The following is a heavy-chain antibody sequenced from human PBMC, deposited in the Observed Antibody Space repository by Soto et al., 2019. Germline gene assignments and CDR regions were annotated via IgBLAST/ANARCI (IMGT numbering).Heavy chain of an antibody. D-gene: IGHD2-2*01. V-gene: IGHV1-18*01. Sequence: ASVTVSCKASGYTFTRYGISWVRQAPGQGLEWMGWISAYNGNTNYAQKLQGRVTMTTDTSTSTAYMELRSLRSDDTAVYYCARAEGYCSSTSCYVLFSDYWGQGTLVTVSS. CDR3: ARAEGYCSSTSCYVLFSDY. J-gene: IGHJ4*02. CDR2: ISAYNGNT. CDR1: GYTFTRYG.